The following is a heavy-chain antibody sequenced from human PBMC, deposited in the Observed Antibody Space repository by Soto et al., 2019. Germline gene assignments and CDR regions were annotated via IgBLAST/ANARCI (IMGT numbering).Heavy chain of an antibody. CDR1: GFTFSNAW. Sequence: GGSLRLSCAASGFTFSNAWMSWVRQAPGKGLEWVGRVKSKTDGGTTDYAAPVKGRFTISRDDSKNTLYLQMNSLKTEDTAVYYCTTDGLEMATMGRDYWGQGTLVTVSS. D-gene: IGHD5-12*01. CDR2: VKSKTDGGTT. CDR3: TTDGLEMATMGRDY. V-gene: IGHV3-15*01. J-gene: IGHJ4*02.